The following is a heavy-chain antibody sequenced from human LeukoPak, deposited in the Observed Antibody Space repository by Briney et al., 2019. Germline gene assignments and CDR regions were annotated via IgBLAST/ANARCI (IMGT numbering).Heavy chain of an antibody. J-gene: IGHJ4*02. CDR3: ARGRTAMVAIDY. V-gene: IGHV4-38-2*02. CDR2: IYHSGST. Sequence: SETLSLTCTVSGGPISSYYWSWIRQPPGKGLEWIGSIYHSGSTYYNPSLKSRVTISVDTSKNQFSLKLSSVTAADTAVYYCARGRTAMVAIDYWGQGTLVTVSS. CDR1: GGPISSYY. D-gene: IGHD5-18*01.